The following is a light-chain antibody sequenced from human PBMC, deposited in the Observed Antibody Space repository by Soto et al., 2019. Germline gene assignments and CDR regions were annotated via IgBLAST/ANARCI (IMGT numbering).Light chain of an antibody. J-gene: IGKJ5*01. V-gene: IGKV3D-15*01. CDR2: GAS. Sequence: DIVMTQSPGPLSLSPGERATLSCRSSQSVSINLAWYQQKPGQAPRLLMYGASTRATGIPARFSGSGSGTEFTLTISSLQSQDFAVYYCQQYNNWPAITLGQGTRLEIK. CDR3: QQYNNWPAIT. CDR1: QSVSIN.